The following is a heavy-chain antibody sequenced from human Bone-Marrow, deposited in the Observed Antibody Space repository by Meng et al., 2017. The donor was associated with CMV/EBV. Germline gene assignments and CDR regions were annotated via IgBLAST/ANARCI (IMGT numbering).Heavy chain of an antibody. D-gene: IGHD3-22*01. J-gene: IGHJ3*02. CDR1: GGSISSYY. Sequence: SETLSLTCTVSGGSISSYYWSWIRQPPGKGLEWIGYIYYSGSTNYNPSLKSRVTISVDTSKNQFSLKLSSVTAADTAVYYCAREGAYYYDSSGYYSGDAFAIWGQGTMVTVSS. CDR3: AREGAYYYDSSGYYSGDAFAI. V-gene: IGHV4-59*01. CDR2: IYYSGST.